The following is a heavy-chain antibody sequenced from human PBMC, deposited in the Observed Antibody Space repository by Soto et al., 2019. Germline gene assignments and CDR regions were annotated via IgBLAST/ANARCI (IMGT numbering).Heavy chain of an antibody. CDR1: GGTFSTYA. D-gene: IGHD2-15*01. CDR3: ARDEMVVATGSRTWHYYYGMDV. V-gene: IGHV1-69*12. J-gene: IGHJ6*02. CDR2: IIPIFGTA. Sequence: QVQLVQSGAEVKKPGSSVKVSCKSSGGTFSTYAISWVRQAPGQGLEWMGGIIPIFGTANYAQKFQGRVTITAEESTTTAYRELISLRSEDTAVYYCARDEMVVATGSRTWHYYYGMDVWGQGTTVTVSS.